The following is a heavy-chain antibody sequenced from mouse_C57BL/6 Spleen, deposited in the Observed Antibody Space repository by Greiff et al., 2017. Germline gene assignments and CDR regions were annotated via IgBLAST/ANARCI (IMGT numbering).Heavy chain of an antibody. J-gene: IGHJ4*01. V-gene: IGHV1-53*01. CDR2: INPSNGGT. CDR1: GYTFTSYW. D-gene: IGHD3-2*02. CDR3: ARWGQLRPYDYAMDY. Sequence: VQLQQPGTELVKPGASVKLSCKASGYTFTSYWMHWVKQRPGQGLEWIGNINPSNGGTNYNEKFKSKATLTVDKSYSTAYMQLSSLTSEDSAVYYCARWGQLRPYDYAMDYWGQGTSVTVSS.